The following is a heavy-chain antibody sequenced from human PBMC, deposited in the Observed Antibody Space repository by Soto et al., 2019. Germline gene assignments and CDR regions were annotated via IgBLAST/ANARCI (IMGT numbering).Heavy chain of an antibody. J-gene: IGHJ3*02. Sequence: PGGSLRLSCAASGFTFSSYGMHWVRQAPGKGLEWVAVLWYDGSNKYYADSVKGRFTISRDNSKNTLYLQMNSLRAEDTAVYYCAREWYCSSTSCYRNHGYGDAFDIWGQGTMVTGSS. CDR3: AREWYCSSTSCYRNHGYGDAFDI. CDR2: LWYDGSNK. CDR1: GFTFSSYG. D-gene: IGHD2-2*01. V-gene: IGHV3-33*01.